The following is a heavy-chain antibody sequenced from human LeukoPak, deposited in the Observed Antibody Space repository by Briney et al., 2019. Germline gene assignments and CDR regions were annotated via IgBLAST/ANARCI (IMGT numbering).Heavy chain of an antibody. CDR3: ARALSLPYYYDSTWAFDS. J-gene: IGHJ3*02. CDR1: GGSISSGGYP. V-gene: IGHV4-30-2*01. CDR2: IYHSGST. Sequence: PSQTLSLTCAVSGGSISSGGYPWRWIRQPPGTGLEWIGYIYHSGSTYYNPSLNSRLTISVDRSKNQFSLKLSSVTAADTAVYYCARALSLPYYYDSTWAFDSWGQGTMVTVSS. D-gene: IGHD3-22*01.